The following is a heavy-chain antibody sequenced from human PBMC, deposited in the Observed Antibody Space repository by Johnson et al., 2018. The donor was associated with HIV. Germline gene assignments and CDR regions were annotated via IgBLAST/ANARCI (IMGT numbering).Heavy chain of an antibody. V-gene: IGHV3-11*01. D-gene: IGHD6-19*01. CDR3: AKEAGIAVAEDAFDM. CDR2: ISTGGGTI. Sequence: QVQLVESGGGLVKPGGSLRLSCAASGFTFSDYYMSWIRQAPGKGLEWVSYISTGGGTIYCADSVKGRFTISRDNAKNSLYLQMNSLRAEDTAVYYCAKEAGIAVAEDAFDMWGQGTMVTVSS. J-gene: IGHJ3*02. CDR1: GFTFSDYY.